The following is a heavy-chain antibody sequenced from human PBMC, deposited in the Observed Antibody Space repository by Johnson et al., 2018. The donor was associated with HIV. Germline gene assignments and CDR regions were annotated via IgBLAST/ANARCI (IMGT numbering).Heavy chain of an antibody. CDR2: SNWNGVST. V-gene: IGHV3-20*04. Sequence: VQLVESGGGVVRPGGSLRLSCAASGFTFEDYGMTWVRQAPGKGLEWLSGSNWNGVSTGYADSVKGRFTISRDNSKNTLYLQMNSLRAEDTAVYYCAKDRWELNDAFDIWGQGTMVTVSS. J-gene: IGHJ3*02. CDR3: AKDRWELNDAFDI. CDR1: GFTFEDYG. D-gene: IGHD1-26*01.